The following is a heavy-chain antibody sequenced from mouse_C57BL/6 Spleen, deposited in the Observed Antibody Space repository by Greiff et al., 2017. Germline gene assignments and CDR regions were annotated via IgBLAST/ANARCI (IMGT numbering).Heavy chain of an antibody. CDR3: ARGGRYFDV. Sequence: QVQLQQPGAELVMPGASVKLSCKASGYTFTSYWMHWVKQRPGQGLEWIGEIDPSESYTNYNQKFKGKSTLTVDKSSSTAYMQLSSLTSEDAAVYYCARGGRYFDVWGTGTTGTVSS. CDR1: GYTFTSYW. J-gene: IGHJ1*03. V-gene: IGHV1-69*01. CDR2: IDPSESYT.